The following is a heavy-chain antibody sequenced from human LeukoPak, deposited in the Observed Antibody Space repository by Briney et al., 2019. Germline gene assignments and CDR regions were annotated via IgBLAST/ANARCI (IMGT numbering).Heavy chain of an antibody. D-gene: IGHD6-13*01. J-gene: IGHJ4*02. CDR1: GFTFSSYW. CDR2: IKHDGSDT. CDR3: ARRIAATGMKYFDC. V-gene: IGHV3-7*05. Sequence: PGGSLRLSCAASGFTFSSYWMSWVRQAPGKGLEWVANIKHDGSDTNYVDSVKGRFTISRDNAKHSLYLQMNSLRAEDTAMYYCARRIAATGMKYFDCWGQGPLVTVSS.